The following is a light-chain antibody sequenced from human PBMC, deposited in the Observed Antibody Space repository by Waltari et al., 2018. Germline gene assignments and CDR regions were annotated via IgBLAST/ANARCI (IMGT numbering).Light chain of an antibody. CDR1: QSINNR. CDR2: DAS. V-gene: IGKV1-5*01. CDR3: QQHNNFPYT. J-gene: IGKJ2*01. Sequence: DIQMTQSPSTLSASVGDRVTITCRASQSINNRLAWFQQKPGKAPKLLIYDASSLESGVPSRFSGSGSGTEFTLTISDLQPEDFATYYCQQHNNFPYTLGQGTRLEIK.